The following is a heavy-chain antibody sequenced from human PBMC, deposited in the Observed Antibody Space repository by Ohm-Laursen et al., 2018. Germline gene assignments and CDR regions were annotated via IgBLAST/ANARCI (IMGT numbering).Heavy chain of an antibody. CDR3: AHESIAARVWGY. D-gene: IGHD6-6*01. CDR1: GFSLSTSGVG. V-gene: IGHV2-5*01. Sequence: TQTLTLTCTFSGFSLSTSGVGVGWIRQPPGKALEWLALIYWNDDKRYSPSLKSRLTITKDTSKNQVVLTMTNMDPVDTATYYCAHESIAARVWGYWGQGTLVTVSS. J-gene: IGHJ4*02. CDR2: IYWNDDK.